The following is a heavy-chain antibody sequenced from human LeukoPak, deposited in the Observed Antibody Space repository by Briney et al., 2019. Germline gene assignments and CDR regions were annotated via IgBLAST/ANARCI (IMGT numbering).Heavy chain of an antibody. CDR2: INQNGAEK. CDR1: GFTFSDYW. D-gene: IGHD2-8*01. V-gene: IGHV3-7*01. J-gene: IGHJ4*02. Sequence: PGGSLRLSCAISGFTFSDYWMNWVRQAPGKGLEWVGSINQNGAEKTYVDSVKGRFTISRDNPRNSLYLQMNSLRAEDTAVYYCARAGVTWGYDYWGQGTLVTVSS. CDR3: ARAGVTWGYDY.